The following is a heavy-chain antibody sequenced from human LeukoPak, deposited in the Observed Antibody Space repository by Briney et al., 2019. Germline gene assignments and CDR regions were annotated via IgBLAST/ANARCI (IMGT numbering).Heavy chain of an antibody. CDR1: AFYFSGYS. Sequence: GGSLRLSCAASAFYFSGYSMNWVRRAPGQGLEWVGFISYDENGKFYSDSVRGRFTISRDNSKNTLYLQMNSLRAEDTAVYYCARTLAAAGTGWFDPWGQGTLVTVSS. V-gene: IGHV3-30*14. D-gene: IGHD6-13*01. CDR2: ISYDENGK. CDR3: ARTLAAAGTGWFDP. J-gene: IGHJ5*02.